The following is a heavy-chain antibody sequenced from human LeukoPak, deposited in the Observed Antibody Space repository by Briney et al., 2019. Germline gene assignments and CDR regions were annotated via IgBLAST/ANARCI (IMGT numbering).Heavy chain of an antibody. CDR3: ARLRGAMTPVTSDFDY. D-gene: IGHD4-17*01. V-gene: IGHV4-39*01. J-gene: IGHJ4*02. CDR1: GGSISGSSYY. CDR2: GFYSGSA. Sequence: SDTLSLTCTVSGGSISGSSYYWAWVRQPPGKGLEWVGSGFYSGSAYSNPSLKSRVTISVDTSRNQFSLNLSSVTAADTAVYYCARLRGAMTPVTSDFDYWGQGTLVTVSS.